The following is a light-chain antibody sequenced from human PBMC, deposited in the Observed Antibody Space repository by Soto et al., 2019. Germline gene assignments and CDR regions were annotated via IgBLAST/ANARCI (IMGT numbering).Light chain of an antibody. J-gene: IGLJ1*01. V-gene: IGLV4-69*01. CDR1: SGHSSYA. CDR3: QTWGTGIQV. CDR2: LNSDGSH. Sequence: QPVLTQSPSASASLGASVKLTCTLSSGHSSYAIAWHQQQPEKGPRYLMKLNSDGSHSKGDGIPGRFSGSSSGAERYLTISSLQSEDEADYYCQTWGTGIQVFGTGTKVTVL.